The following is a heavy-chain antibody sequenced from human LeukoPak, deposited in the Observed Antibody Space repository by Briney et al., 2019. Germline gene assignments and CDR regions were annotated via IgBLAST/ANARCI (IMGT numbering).Heavy chain of an antibody. J-gene: IGHJ4*02. CDR1: GGSISSYY. CDR3: ARFRKYQLLWKGYFDY. D-gene: IGHD2-2*01. Sequence: SETLSLTCTVSGGSISSYYWSWIRQPAGRGLEWIGRIYTSGSTNYNPSLKSRVTMSVDTSKNQFSLKLSSVTAADTAVYYCARFRKYQLLWKGYFDYWGQGTLVTVSS. CDR2: IYTSGST. V-gene: IGHV4-4*07.